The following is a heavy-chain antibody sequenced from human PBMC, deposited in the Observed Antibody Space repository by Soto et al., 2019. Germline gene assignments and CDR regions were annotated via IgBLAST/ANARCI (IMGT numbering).Heavy chain of an antibody. CDR1: GFPFSGAW. CDR2: IKTTSEGGTA. V-gene: IGHV3-15*07. D-gene: IGHD2-2*01. J-gene: IGHJ4*02. Sequence: EVQLVESGGGLVEPGESLRLSCAASGFPFSGAWMNWVRQAPGKGLGWVGRIKTTSEGGTADYAASVKGRFTMSREDSKNTLYRQMNSLKADDTGMYYGTKDRCSTSWGQGTPVTVSP. CDR3: TKDRCSTS.